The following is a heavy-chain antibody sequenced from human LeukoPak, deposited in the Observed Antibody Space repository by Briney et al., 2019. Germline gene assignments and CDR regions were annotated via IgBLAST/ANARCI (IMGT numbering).Heavy chain of an antibody. CDR2: ITDDGYNT. Sequence: GGSLRLSCAASGFTFSAFAMTWVRQAPGKGLEWVSTITDDGYNTYSADSVKGRITFSRDNSKNTLSLQLRSLRAEDTAVYYCAKDLSYSSGASDHWGQGTLVTVSS. CDR1: GFTFSAFA. J-gene: IGHJ4*02. CDR3: AKDLSYSSGASDH. D-gene: IGHD6-19*01. V-gene: IGHV3-23*01.